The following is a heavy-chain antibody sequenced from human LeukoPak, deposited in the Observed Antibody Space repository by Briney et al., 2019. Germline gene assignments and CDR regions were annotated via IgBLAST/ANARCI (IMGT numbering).Heavy chain of an antibody. V-gene: IGHV4-61*02. CDR2: IHPSGTT. D-gene: IGHD5-12*01. CDR1: GGSISSGSYY. J-gene: IGHJ4*02. CDR3: ARGQEVVAENYFDY. Sequence: SETLSLTCTVSGGSISSGSYYRSWIRQPAGKGLEWIGRIHPSGTTNYNPSLKSRVTISVDTSKNQFSLKLRSVTAADTAVYYCARGQEVVAENYFDYWGQGTLVTVSS.